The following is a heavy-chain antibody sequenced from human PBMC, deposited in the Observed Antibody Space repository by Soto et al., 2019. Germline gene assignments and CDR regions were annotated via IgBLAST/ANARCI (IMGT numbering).Heavy chain of an antibody. CDR1: GGSISGHS. CDR2: IYPSGST. CDR3: VRGRSYSVYDF. V-gene: IGHV4-4*07. Sequence: LSLTCTVSGGSISGHSWIWIRQPAGRGLEWIGHIYPSGSTSYNPSLRSRVTMSLDTSNNQIFLNLTSVTAADTAVFYCVRGRSYSVYDFWGPGTLVTVSS. D-gene: IGHD5-12*01. J-gene: IGHJ1*01.